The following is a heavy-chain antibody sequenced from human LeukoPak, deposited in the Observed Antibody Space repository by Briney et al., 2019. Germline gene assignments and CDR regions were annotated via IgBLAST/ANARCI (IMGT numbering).Heavy chain of an antibody. D-gene: IGHD6-6*01. Sequence: PGGSLRLSCAASGFTFSSYAMHWVRLAPGKGLEYVSAISSNGGSTYYANSVKGRFTISRDNSKNTLYLQMGSLRAEDMAVYYCARAQTYSSSSFDYWGQGTLVTVSS. J-gene: IGHJ4*02. CDR2: ISSNGGST. CDR1: GFTFSSYA. CDR3: ARAQTYSSSSFDY. V-gene: IGHV3-64*01.